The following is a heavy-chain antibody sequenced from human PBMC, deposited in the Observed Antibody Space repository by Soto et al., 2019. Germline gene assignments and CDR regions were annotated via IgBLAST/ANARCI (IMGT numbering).Heavy chain of an antibody. CDR1: GYTFTSYY. J-gene: IGHJ4*02. CDR3: ARDGEAPYSGYDRGPHFDY. Sequence: ASVKVSCKASGYTFTSYYMHWVRQAPGQGLEWMGIINPSGGSTSYAQKFQGRVTMTRDTSTSTVYMELSSLRSEDTAVYYCARDGEAPYSGYDRGPHFDYWGQGTLVTVSS. CDR2: INPSGGST. D-gene: IGHD5-12*01. V-gene: IGHV1-46*01.